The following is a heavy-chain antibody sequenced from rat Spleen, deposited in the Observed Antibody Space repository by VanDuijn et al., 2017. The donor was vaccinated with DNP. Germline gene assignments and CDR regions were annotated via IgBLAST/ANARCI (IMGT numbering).Heavy chain of an antibody. J-gene: IGHJ3*01. CDR2: ISYDGSST. CDR3: ARGGAADWFAY. CDR1: GFTFSDYY. Sequence: EVQLVESDGGLVQPGRSLKLSCAASGFTFSDYYMAWVRQAPTKGLEWVATISYDGSSTYYRDSVKGRFTISRDNAKSTLYLQMDSLRSEDTATYYGARGGAADWFAYWGQGTLVTVSS. V-gene: IGHV5-29*01. D-gene: IGHD1-2*01.